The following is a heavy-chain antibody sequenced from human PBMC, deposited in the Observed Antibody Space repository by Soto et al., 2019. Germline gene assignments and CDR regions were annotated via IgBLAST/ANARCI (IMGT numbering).Heavy chain of an antibody. CDR1: GGSISSGGYY. CDR2: ISYSGSA. D-gene: IGHD3-10*01. J-gene: IGHJ1*01. CDR3: ARDDGSGGWYFQH. Sequence: QVQLQESGPGLVKPSQTLSLTCTVSGGSISSGGYYWYWLRQHPGKGLEWIGYISYSGSAHYNPSLKSRVTISADTSKHQLSLKLTSVTAADTAVYYCARDDGSGGWYFQHWGQGTLVTVSS. V-gene: IGHV4-31*03.